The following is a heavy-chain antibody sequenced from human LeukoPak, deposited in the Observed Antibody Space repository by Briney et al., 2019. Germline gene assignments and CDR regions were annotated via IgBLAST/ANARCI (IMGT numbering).Heavy chain of an antibody. CDR3: AKPDTAMVKGFDY. CDR1: GFTFTTYT. V-gene: IGHV3-23*01. D-gene: IGHD5-18*01. Sequence: GGSLRLSCAASGFTFTTYTMRWVRQAPGKGLEWVSAISDSGDTTYYADSVKGRFTISRDNSKNTLYLQMNSLRAEDTAVYYCAKPDTAMVKGFDYWGQGTLVTVSS. CDR2: ISDSGDTT. J-gene: IGHJ4*02.